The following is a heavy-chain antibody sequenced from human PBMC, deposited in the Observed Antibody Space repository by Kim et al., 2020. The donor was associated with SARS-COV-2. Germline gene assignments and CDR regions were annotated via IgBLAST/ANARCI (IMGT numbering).Heavy chain of an antibody. D-gene: IGHD6-6*01. Sequence: ASVKVSCKASGYTFTGYYMHWVRQAPGQGLEWMGWINPNSGGTSYAQKFQGRVTMTRDTSISTAYMEMSGLRSDDTAVYYCARDHGSSTKEIDYWGQGTLVTVSS. V-gene: IGHV1-2*02. CDR2: INPNSGGT. CDR1: GYTFTGYY. J-gene: IGHJ4*02. CDR3: ARDHGSSTKEIDY.